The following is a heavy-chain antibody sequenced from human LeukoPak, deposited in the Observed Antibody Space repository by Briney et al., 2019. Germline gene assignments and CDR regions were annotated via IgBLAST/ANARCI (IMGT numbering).Heavy chain of an antibody. J-gene: IGHJ4*02. V-gene: IGHV3-23*01. D-gene: IGHD6-19*01. CDR2: ISVSGDST. CDR1: GFSLSTNA. CDR3: AKTTAGYSSGRYPGWPVDY. Sequence: PGGSLRLSCAASGFSLSTNAMTWVRQAPGKGLEWVSTISVSGDSTFYADSVQGRFTISRDTSKNSLSLQMNSLRADDTAVYYCAKTTAGYSSGRYPGWPVDYWGQGTLVTVSS.